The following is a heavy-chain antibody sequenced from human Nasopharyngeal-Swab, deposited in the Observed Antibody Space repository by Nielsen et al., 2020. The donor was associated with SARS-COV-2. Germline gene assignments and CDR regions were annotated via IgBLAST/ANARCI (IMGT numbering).Heavy chain of an antibody. J-gene: IGHJ5*02. Sequence: ASVKVSCKASGYTFTSYYMHWVRQAPGQGLEWTGIINPSGGSTSYAQKFQGRVTMTRDTSTSTVYMELSSLRSEDTAVYYCARVAYYYGSGSYKSPLSFDPWGQGTLVTVSS. CDR1: GYTFTSYY. CDR2: INPSGGST. CDR3: ARVAYYYGSGSYKSPLSFDP. D-gene: IGHD3-10*01. V-gene: IGHV1-46*01.